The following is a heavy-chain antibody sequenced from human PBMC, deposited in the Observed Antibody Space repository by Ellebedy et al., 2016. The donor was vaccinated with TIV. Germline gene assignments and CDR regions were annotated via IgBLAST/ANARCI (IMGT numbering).Heavy chain of an antibody. CDR1: GHIFTSYG. D-gene: IGHD2-21*01. Sequence: ASVKVSCXTSGHIFTSYGLHWVRQAPGQGPEWMGWNNSGNGNRKYSQNFQGRVSITRDTFANTTHMELTSLRSEDTAIYYCTSVVLGGDYWGQGTLVSVSS. CDR2: NNSGNGNR. V-gene: IGHV1-3*04. CDR3: TSVVLGGDY. J-gene: IGHJ1*01.